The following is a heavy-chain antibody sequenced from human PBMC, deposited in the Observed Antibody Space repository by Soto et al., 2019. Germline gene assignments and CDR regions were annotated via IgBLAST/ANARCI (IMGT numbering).Heavy chain of an antibody. J-gene: IGHJ6*03. V-gene: IGHV4-34*01. CDR1: GGSFSGYY. Sequence: PSETLSLTCAVYGGSFSGYYWSWIRQPPRKGLEWIGEINHSGSTNYNPSLKSRVTISVDTSKNQFSLKLSSVTAADTAVYYCARGNYYGTRKDYYMDVWGKGTTVTVSS. D-gene: IGHD3-10*01. CDR2: INHSGST. CDR3: ARGNYYGTRKDYYMDV.